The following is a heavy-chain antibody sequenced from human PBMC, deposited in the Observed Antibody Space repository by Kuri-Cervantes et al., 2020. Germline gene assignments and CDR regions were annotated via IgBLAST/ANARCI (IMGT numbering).Heavy chain of an antibody. J-gene: IGHJ4*02. V-gene: IGHV3-43*01. D-gene: IGHD3-3*01. Sequence: GESLKISCAASGFTFDDYTMHWVRQAPGKGLEWVSLISWDGGSTYYADSVKGRFTISRDNSKNTLYLQMNSLRAEDTAVYYCAGDTYYFDYWGQGTLVTVSS. CDR2: ISWDGGST. CDR3: AGDTYYFDY. CDR1: GFTFDDYT.